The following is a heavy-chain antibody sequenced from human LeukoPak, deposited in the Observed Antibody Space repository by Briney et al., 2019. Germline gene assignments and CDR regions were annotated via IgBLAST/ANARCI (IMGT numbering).Heavy chain of an antibody. Sequence: GGSLRLSCAAPGFTFSTYTMYWVRQPPGKGLEWVSIIGGSGGDIHYADSVKGRFTISRDNSKNTLYLQMNSLRVEDTAIYYCAIDPNWGIHYWGQGVLVTVSS. V-gene: IGHV3-23*01. CDR1: GFTFSTYT. J-gene: IGHJ4*02. D-gene: IGHD7-27*01. CDR2: IGGSGGDI. CDR3: AIDPNWGIHY.